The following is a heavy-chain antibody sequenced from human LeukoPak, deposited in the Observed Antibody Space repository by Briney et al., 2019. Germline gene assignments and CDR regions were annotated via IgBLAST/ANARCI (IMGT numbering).Heavy chain of an antibody. J-gene: IGHJ4*02. Sequence: GESLKISCRGSGYSFAGYWIGWVRQMPGKGLEGMGNIYPGDSDTRYSPSFQGQVTISADKSISTAYLQWSSLKASDTAMYYCARISIMTTMTKPFDYWGQGTLVTVSS. CDR3: ARISIMTTMTKPFDY. V-gene: IGHV5-51*01. CDR2: IYPGDSDT. CDR1: GYSFAGYW. D-gene: IGHD4-11*01.